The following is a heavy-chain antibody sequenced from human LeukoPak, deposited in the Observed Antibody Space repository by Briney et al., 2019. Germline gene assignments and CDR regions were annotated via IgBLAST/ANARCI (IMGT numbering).Heavy chain of an antibody. D-gene: IGHD6-19*01. Sequence: GGSLRLSCAAFGFTVSSNYMSWVRQAPGKGLVWVSRINSDGSSTSYADSVKGRFTISRDNAKNTLYLQMNSLRAEDTAVYYCARDEGWSGFDYWGQGTLVTVSS. CDR1: GFTVSSNY. V-gene: IGHV3-74*01. CDR3: ARDEGWSGFDY. J-gene: IGHJ4*02. CDR2: INSDGSST.